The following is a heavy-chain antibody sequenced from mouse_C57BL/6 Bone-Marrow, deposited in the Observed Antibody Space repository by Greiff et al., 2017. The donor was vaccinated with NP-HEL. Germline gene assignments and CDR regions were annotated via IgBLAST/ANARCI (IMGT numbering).Heavy chain of an antibody. CDR3: ARAGSSLYYFDY. J-gene: IGHJ2*01. D-gene: IGHD1-1*01. CDR1: GYSITSGYY. Sequence: EVKLEESGPGLVKPSQSLSLTCSVTGYSITSGYYWNWIRQFPGNKLEWMGYISYDGSNNYNPSLKNRISITRDTSKNQFCLKLNSVTTEDTATYYCARAGSSLYYFDYWGQGTTLTVSS. CDR2: ISYDGSN. V-gene: IGHV3-6*01.